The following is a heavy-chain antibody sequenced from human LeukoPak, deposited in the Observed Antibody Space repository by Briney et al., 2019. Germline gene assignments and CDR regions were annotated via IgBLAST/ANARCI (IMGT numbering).Heavy chain of an antibody. Sequence: GGSLTLSCTTSGFTFSSYAMSWVRQAPGKGLDWVSTFSGDNGNTYYADSVKGRFTTSRDDSYNTLYLQMDSLRAEDTAVYYCAKRSAATRGWFDSWGQGTLVTVSS. CDR2: FSGDNGNT. J-gene: IGHJ5*01. CDR1: GFTFSSYA. V-gene: IGHV3-23*01. D-gene: IGHD3-3*01. CDR3: AKRSAATRGWFDS.